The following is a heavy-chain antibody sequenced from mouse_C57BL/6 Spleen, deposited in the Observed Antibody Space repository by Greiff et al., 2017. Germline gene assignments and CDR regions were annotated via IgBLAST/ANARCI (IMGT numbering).Heavy chain of an antibody. CDR3: ARGSYGNFWVWYFDV. CDR1: GYTFTSYW. V-gene: IGHV1-52*01. D-gene: IGHD2-1*01. Sequence: QVQLQQPGAELVRPGSSVKLSCKASGYTFTSYWMHWVKQRPIQGLEWIGNIDPSDSETHYNQKFKDKATLTVDKSSSTAYMQLSSLTSEDSAVYYCARGSYGNFWVWYFDVWGTGTTVTVSS. J-gene: IGHJ1*03. CDR2: IDPSDSET.